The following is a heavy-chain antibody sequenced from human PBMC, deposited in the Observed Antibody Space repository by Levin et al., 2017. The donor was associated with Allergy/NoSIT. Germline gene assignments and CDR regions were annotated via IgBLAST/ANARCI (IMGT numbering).Heavy chain of an antibody. CDR1: GYTFTGYH. CDR2: INPSNGGT. D-gene: IGHD3-10*01. V-gene: IGHV1-2*02. J-gene: IGHJ3*02. Sequence: ASVKVSCRASGYTFTGYHIHWVRQAPGQGLEWMGWINPSNGGTKYAQSFQGRVALTGDTSISTAYMALSGLRSDDTAVYYCLRRGMIRGVIMTEPEPDAFDTWGQGTMVTVSS. CDR3: LRRGMIRGVIMTEPEPDAFDT.